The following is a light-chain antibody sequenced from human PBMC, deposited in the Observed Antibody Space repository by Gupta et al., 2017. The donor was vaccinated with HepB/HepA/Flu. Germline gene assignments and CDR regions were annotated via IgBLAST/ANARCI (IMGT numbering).Light chain of an antibody. Sequence: DIQMTQLPSSLSASVGDRVTITCRASQSIDNYLNWYQQKAGKAPKLLIYAASSLQSGVPSRFSGSGSGTDFTLTIKILHPEDFAIYYCQQSYSIPQTFGQGTKVEIK. CDR2: AAS. V-gene: IGKV1-39*01. J-gene: IGKJ1*01. CDR3: QQSYSIPQT. CDR1: QSIDNY.